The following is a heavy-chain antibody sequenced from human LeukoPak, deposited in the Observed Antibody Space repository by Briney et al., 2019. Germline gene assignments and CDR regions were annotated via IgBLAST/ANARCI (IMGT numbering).Heavy chain of an antibody. CDR3: GTSMVRGALFDY. V-gene: IGHV4-39*01. D-gene: IGHD3-10*01. CDR2: IYYSGST. J-gene: IGHJ4*02. CDR1: GGSISSSSYY. Sequence: PSETLSLTCTVSGGSISSSSYYWGWIRQPPGKGLEWIGSIYYSGSTYYNPSLKSRVTISVDTSKNQFSLKLSSVTAADTAVYYCGTSMVRGALFDYWGQGTLVTVSS.